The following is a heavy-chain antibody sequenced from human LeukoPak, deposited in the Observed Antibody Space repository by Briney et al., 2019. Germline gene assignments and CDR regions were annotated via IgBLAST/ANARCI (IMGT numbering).Heavy chain of an antibody. CDR1: GFTFSSYA. Sequence: GGSLRFSCAASGFTFSSYAMSWVRQAPGKGLEWVSAISGSGGSTYYADSVKGRFTISRDNSKNTLYLQMNSLRAEDTAVYYCAKYGVPAAMQYGMDVWGQGTTVTVSS. J-gene: IGHJ6*02. V-gene: IGHV3-23*01. CDR3: AKYGVPAAMQYGMDV. D-gene: IGHD2-2*01. CDR2: ISGSGGST.